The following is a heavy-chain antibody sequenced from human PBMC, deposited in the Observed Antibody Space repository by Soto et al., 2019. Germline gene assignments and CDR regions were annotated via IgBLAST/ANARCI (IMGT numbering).Heavy chain of an antibody. V-gene: IGHV4-31*03. CDR3: ARDALSRDSI. D-gene: IGHD3-22*01. J-gene: IGHJ4*02. CDR1: GGSISSGGHY. CDR2: ISYSGST. Sequence: QVQLQESGPGLVKPSQTLSLTCTVSGGSISSGGHYWSWIRQHPGKGLEWIGYISYSGSTYYNPSIESRVTISVDTSKNQCSLKLSSVTAADTAVYYCARDALSRDSIWGQGTLVTVSS.